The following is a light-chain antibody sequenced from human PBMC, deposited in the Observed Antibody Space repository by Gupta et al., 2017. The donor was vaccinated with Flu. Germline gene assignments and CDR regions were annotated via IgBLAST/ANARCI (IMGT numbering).Light chain of an antibody. Sequence: DRVTITCRASQSSGNYLNWYQHKPGKAPKLLIYGASNLRTGVPSRFSGSGSGTDFTLTISSLQPEECATYYCQQTYTTPMWTFGQGTKVDI. CDR1: QSSGNY. V-gene: IGKV1-39*01. CDR2: GAS. CDR3: QQTYTTPMWT. J-gene: IGKJ1*01.